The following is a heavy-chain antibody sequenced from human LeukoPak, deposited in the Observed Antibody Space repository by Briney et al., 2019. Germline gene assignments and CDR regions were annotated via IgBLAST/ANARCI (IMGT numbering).Heavy chain of an antibody. D-gene: IGHD3-10*01. J-gene: IGHJ4*02. V-gene: IGHV3-23*01. CDR2: ISGSGGST. CDR3: ATDGSGTYSLDC. Sequence: PGGSLRLSCAASGFTFSSYAMSWVRQAPGKGLEWVSAISGSGGSTYYADSVKGRFTISRDNSKNTLYLQMNSLRAEDTAVYYCATDGSGTYSLDCWGQGTLLTVTS. CDR1: GFTFSSYA.